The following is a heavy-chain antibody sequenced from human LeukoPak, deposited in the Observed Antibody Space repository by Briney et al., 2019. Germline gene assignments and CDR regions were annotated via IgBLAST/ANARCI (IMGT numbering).Heavy chain of an antibody. CDR2: INPNSGGT. D-gene: IGHD3-22*01. CDR3: ARSAYYYDSSGYLVYFDY. Sequence: ASVKVSCKASGYTFTGYYMHWVRQAPGQGLEWMGWINPNSGGTNYAQKFQGRVTMTRDTSISTAYMELSRLRSDDTAVYYCARSAYYYDSSGYLVYFDYWGQGTLVTVSS. V-gene: IGHV1-2*02. CDR1: GYTFTGYY. J-gene: IGHJ4*02.